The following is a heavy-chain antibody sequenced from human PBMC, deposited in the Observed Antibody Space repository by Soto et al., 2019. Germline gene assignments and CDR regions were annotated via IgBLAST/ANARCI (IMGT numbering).Heavy chain of an antibody. CDR3: ARWGTTGGLDV. Sequence: QVQLVESGGGVVQPGTSLRLSCVGSGFTFRSYVIHWVRQAPGKGLEWVALTSYEGSNKYYDDSVQALFTNSRDNSRNTVDLQLDNVGPEDTVLYYCARWGTTGGLDVWGQGTVVSVSS. V-gene: IGHV3-30*19. CDR1: GFTFRSYV. CDR2: TSYEGSNK. J-gene: IGHJ4*02. D-gene: IGHD3-16*01.